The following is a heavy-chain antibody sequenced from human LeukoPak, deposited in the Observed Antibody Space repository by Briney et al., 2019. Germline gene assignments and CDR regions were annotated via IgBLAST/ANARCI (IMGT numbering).Heavy chain of an antibody. CDR3: ARAPLDMATIGPPHHFDS. D-gene: IGHD5-24*01. Sequence: SETLSLTCTVSGYSISSGYFWGWMRQPPGKGLEWIGSIYQSETAHYNPSLKSRVTISVDTSKNQFSLKLRSVMAADTAVYYCARAPLDMATIGPPHHFDSWGQGTLVIVSS. CDR2: IYQSETA. V-gene: IGHV4-38-2*02. CDR1: GYSISSGYF. J-gene: IGHJ4*02.